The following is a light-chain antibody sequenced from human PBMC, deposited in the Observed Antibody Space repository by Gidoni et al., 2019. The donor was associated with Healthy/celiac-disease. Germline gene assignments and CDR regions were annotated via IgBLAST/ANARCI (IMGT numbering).Light chain of an antibody. V-gene: IGLV2-14*03. CDR1: SSNVGGYNS. CDR3: SSYTTSSTQV. CDR2: DVS. Sequence: QSALTQPASVSGSPGQSITISCTGASSNVGGYNSVSWYQQHPGNAPKLIIYDVSNRSSGVSNRFSGSTSGNMASLTISGLQAEDEGYYYCSSYTTSSTQVFGTGTKVTVL. J-gene: IGLJ1*01.